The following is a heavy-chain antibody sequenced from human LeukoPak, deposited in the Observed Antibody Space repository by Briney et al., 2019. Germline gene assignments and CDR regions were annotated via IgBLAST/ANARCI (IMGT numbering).Heavy chain of an antibody. J-gene: IGHJ5*02. CDR2: IYPGNSDT. V-gene: IGHV5-51*01. CDR1: GYSFTTYW. CDR3: AVYGTTVTSNWFDP. D-gene: IGHD4-17*01. Sequence: GESLKISCKGSGYSFTTYWIGWVRQMPGKGLEWTGIIYPGNSDTRYSPSFQGQVTISADKSIRTAYLQWRSLKASDTAMYFCAVYGTTVTSNWFDPWGQGTLVIVSS.